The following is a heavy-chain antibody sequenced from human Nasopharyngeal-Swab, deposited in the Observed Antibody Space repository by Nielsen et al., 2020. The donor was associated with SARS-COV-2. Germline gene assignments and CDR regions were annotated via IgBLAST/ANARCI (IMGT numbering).Heavy chain of an antibody. CDR1: GFTFSSYA. CDR3: ATERGNWFYFDY. Sequence: GGSLRLSCAASGFTFSSYAMSWVRQAPGKGLEWVSIISGSGDTTYWADSVNDRFSISRDNTKNTLYLQMNSLRVEDTAVYYCATERGNWFYFDYWGHGTLVTVSS. CDR2: ISGSGDTT. D-gene: IGHD3-9*01. V-gene: IGHV3-23*01. J-gene: IGHJ4*01.